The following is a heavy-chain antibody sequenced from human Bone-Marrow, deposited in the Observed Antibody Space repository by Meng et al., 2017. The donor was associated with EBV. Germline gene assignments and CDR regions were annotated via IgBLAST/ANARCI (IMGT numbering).Heavy chain of an antibody. V-gene: IGHV1-69*06. J-gene: IGHJ5*02. D-gene: IGHD6-19*01. Sequence: QVQLVQSGAGVQKPWSSVKVSCKASGDIFTNLAFTWVRQVPGKGLEWMGGFLPILGAANYAQKFQGRLTITADKSTTTAFMELRSLRVDDTAVYFCARDGIAVPGGSNWFDPWGQGTLVTVSS. CDR1: GDIFTNLA. CDR3: ARDGIAVPGGSNWFDP. CDR2: FLPILGAA.